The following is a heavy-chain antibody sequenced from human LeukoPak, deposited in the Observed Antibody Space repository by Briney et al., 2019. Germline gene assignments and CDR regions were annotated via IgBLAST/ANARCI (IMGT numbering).Heavy chain of an antibody. V-gene: IGHV4-34*01. CDR2: INHSGST. CDR3: ARVNTMIVVDY. J-gene: IGHJ4*02. D-gene: IGHD3-22*01. CDR1: GGSFSGYY. Sequence: PSETLSLTCAVYGGSFSGYYWSWIRQPPGKRLEWIGEINHSGSTNYNPSLKSRVTISVDTSKNQFSLKLSSVTAADTAVYYCARVNTMIVVDYWGQGTLVTVSS.